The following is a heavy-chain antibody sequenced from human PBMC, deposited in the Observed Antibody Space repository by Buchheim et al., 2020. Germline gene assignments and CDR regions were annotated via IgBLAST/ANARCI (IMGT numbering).Heavy chain of an antibody. V-gene: IGHV1-46*03. CDR1: GYTFTSYY. CDR3: ASPRYYYGSGSSNHYYYGMDV. D-gene: IGHD3-10*01. J-gene: IGHJ6*02. Sequence: QVQLVQSGAEVKKPGASVKVSCKASGYTFTSYYMHWVRQAPGQGLEWMGIINPSGGSTSYAQKLQGRVTMTRDKSTSTAYMELSSMRSEDTAVYYCASPRYYYGSGSSNHYYYGMDVWGQGTT. CDR2: INPSGGST.